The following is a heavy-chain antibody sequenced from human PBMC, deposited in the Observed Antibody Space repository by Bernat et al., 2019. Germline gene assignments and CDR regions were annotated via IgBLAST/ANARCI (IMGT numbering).Heavy chain of an antibody. J-gene: IGHJ4*02. CDR1: GGSFSGYY. CDR3: ARRRWSKGPFEC. CDR2: INHSGST. D-gene: IGHD2-8*01. V-gene: IGHV4-34*01. Sequence: QVQLQQWGAGLLKPSETLSLTCAVYGGSFSGYYWSWIRQPPGKGLEWIGEINHSGSTNYNPSLKSRVTISVDTSKNQFSLKLSSVTAADTAVYYCARRRWSKGPFECWGQGPLVTVSS.